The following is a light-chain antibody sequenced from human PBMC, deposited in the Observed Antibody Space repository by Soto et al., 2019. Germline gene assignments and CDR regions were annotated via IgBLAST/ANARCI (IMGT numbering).Light chain of an antibody. CDR1: QSIETW. J-gene: IGKJ4*01. CDR3: QQYNNYPT. Sequence: DLQMTQSPPTLSASVGDRVTITCRASQSIETWVAWYQQKPGKAPKLLIYEASTLKSWVPSRFSGSGSETEFTLTISDLQPDDFATYYCQQYNNYPTFGGGTKLEIK. CDR2: EAS. V-gene: IGKV1-5*03.